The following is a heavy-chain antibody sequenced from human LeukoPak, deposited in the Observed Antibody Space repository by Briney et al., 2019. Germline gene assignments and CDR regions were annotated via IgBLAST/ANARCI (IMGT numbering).Heavy chain of an antibody. CDR2: ICYNGST. CDR3: ARLDIVVVPAAIQLFGGYFDY. CDR1: GXSISSSSYY. Sequence: SETLSLTWTVSGXSISSSSYYCGWIRQPPGKGLDWIGSICYNGSTYYNPSLKSRVTISVDTSKNQFSLKLSSVTAADTAVYYCARLDIVVVPAAIQLFGGYFDYWGQGTLVTVSS. J-gene: IGHJ4*02. D-gene: IGHD2-2*02. V-gene: IGHV4-39*01.